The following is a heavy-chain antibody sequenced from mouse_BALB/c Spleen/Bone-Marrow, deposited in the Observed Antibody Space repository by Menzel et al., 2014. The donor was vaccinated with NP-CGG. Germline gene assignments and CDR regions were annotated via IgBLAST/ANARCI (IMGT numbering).Heavy chain of an antibody. D-gene: IGHD4-1*01. CDR2: IYPYSGGT. J-gene: IGHJ2*01. CDR3: ARLGRDY. CDR1: GYTFTDYN. Sequence: EVQLQQSGPELAKPGASVKISCKASGYTFTDYNMHWVKQSHGKSLEWIGYIYPYSGGTGYNQKFKSKATLTVDNSSSTAYMELRSLTSEDSAVYYCARLGRDYWGQGTTLTVSS. V-gene: IGHV1S29*02.